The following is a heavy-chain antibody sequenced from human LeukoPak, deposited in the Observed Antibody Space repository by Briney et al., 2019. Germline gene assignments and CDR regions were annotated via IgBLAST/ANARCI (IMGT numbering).Heavy chain of an antibody. D-gene: IGHD6-13*01. Sequence: ASVKVPCKASGYTFTAYFIYWVRQAPGQGLEWVGWINPSSGRTNSAQKFQGRVTMTRDTSISTAYMELSSLRSDDTAVYYCARAHVLRSSSRSFQHWGQGTLVSVAS. CDR3: ARAHVLRSSSRSFQH. V-gene: IGHV1-2*02. CDR2: INPSSGRT. J-gene: IGHJ1*01. CDR1: GYTFTAYF.